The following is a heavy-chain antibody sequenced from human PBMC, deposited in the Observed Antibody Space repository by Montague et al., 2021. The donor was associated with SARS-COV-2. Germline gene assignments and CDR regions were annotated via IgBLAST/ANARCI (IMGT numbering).Heavy chain of an antibody. Sequence: CAISGDSVFPNSAAWSWFRQSPSRGLEWLAWTYHRSKWYLDYAVAVKGRITINADTSRNQFSLQLNSVTPEDTAVYYCARAPYSSGFYGMDVWGQGTTVTVSS. J-gene: IGHJ6*02. CDR3: ARAPYSSGFYGMDV. CDR1: GDSVFPNSAA. CDR2: TYHRSKWYL. V-gene: IGHV6-1*01. D-gene: IGHD3-22*01.